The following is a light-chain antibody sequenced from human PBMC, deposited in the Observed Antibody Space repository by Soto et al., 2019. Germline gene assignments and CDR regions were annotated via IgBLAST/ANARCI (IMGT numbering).Light chain of an antibody. CDR2: DVT. V-gene: IGLV2-14*03. CDR3: SSHTAAGIHA. Sequence: QSVLTQPASVSGSPGQSITISCTGTSSDVGAYNYVSWFQQQPGKAPRLMIYDVTNRPSGVFDRFSGSKSGNTASLTISGLQAEDEADFYCSSHTAAGIHAFGTGTKVIVL. J-gene: IGLJ1*01. CDR1: SSDVGAYNY.